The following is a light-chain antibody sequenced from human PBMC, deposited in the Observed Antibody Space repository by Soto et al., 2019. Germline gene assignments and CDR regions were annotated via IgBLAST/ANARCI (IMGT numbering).Light chain of an antibody. CDR2: DAS. V-gene: IGKV3-11*01. Sequence: EIVLTLSPATLSLSPWERATLSCRASQSVSSYLAWYQQKPGQAPRLLIYDASNRATGIPARFSGSGSGTDFTLTISSLEPEDFAVYYCQQRSNWPTFGQGTRLEI. J-gene: IGKJ5*01. CDR1: QSVSSY. CDR3: QQRSNWPT.